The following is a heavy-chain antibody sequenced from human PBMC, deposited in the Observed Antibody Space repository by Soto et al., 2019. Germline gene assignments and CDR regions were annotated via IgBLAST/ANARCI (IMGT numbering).Heavy chain of an antibody. CDR1: GFTFSSYG. V-gene: IGHV3-30*18. J-gene: IGHJ4*02. D-gene: IGHD6-19*01. CDR2: ISYDGSNK. CDR3: AKGVPLKSSGWYMAH. Sequence: QVQLVESGGGVVQPGRSLRLSCAASGFTFSSYGMHWVRQAPGKGLEWVAVISYDGSNKYYADSVKGRFTISRDNSKNTLYLQMNSLGVEDTAVYYCAKGVPLKSSGWYMAHWGQGTLVTVSS.